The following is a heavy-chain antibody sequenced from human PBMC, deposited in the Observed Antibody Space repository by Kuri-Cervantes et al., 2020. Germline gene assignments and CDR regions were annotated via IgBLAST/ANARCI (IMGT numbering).Heavy chain of an antibody. CDR2: FIPVFGRR. D-gene: IGHD1-26*01. Sequence: SVKVSCKASGGTFSSYAISWVRQAPGQGLEWMGGFIPVFGRRNYAQKFQGRVAITTDASTSTAYMELSSLGSEDTAVYYCLTDLLSDPWALFDYWGLGTLVTVSS. J-gene: IGHJ4*02. V-gene: IGHV1-69*05. CDR3: LTDLLSDPWALFDY. CDR1: GGTFSSYA.